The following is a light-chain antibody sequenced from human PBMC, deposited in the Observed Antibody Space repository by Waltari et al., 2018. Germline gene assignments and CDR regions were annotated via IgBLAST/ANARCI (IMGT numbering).Light chain of an antibody. CDR1: SNNVGNQG. V-gene: IGLV10-54*01. J-gene: IGLJ2*01. CDR2: RNN. Sequence: QAGLTQPPSVSKGLRQTATLTCTGNSNNVGNQGAACLQQHQGHPPKLLSYRNNHRPSGISEVLSASRSGNTASLTITGLQPEDEADYYCSAWDSSLSAWVFGGGTKLTVL. CDR3: SAWDSSLSAWV.